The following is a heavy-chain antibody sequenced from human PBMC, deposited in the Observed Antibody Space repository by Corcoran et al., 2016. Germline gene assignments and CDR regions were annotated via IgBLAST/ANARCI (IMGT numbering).Heavy chain of an antibody. J-gene: IGHJ4*02. CDR1: GYSISSGYY. CDR2: IYHSGST. V-gene: IGHV4-38-2*02. Sequence: QVQLQESGPGLVKPSETLSLTCTVSGYSISSGYYWGWIRQPPGKGLAWTGSIYHSGSTYFNPSLQSRVTISVYTSKNQFSLKLRSVTAADTAVYYCARGSSGYGYVSDYWGQGSLVTVSS. CDR3: ARGSSGYGYVSDY. D-gene: IGHD3-10*02.